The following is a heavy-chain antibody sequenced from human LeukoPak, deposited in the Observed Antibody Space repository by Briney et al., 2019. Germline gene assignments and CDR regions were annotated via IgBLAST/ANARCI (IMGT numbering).Heavy chain of an antibody. D-gene: IGHD2-2*02. CDR3: ARAFYCSSTSCYRAPYYYYYYGMDV. CDR1: GDTFTSDG. J-gene: IGHJ6*02. V-gene: IGHV1-18*01. CDR2: ISAYNGNT. Sequence: ASVKVSCKASGDTFTSDGMSWVRQAPGQGLEWMVGISAYNGNTNYAQKRQGRVTMTTDTSTSTAYMELRSLRSDDTAVYYCARAFYCSSTSCYRAPYYYYYYGMDVWGQGTTVTVSS.